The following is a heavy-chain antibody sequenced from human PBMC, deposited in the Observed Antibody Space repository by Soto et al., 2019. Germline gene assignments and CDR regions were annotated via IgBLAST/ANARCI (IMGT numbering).Heavy chain of an antibody. J-gene: IGHJ6*03. CDR1: GGTFSSYT. Sequence: GASVKVSCKASGGTFSSYTISWVRQAPGQGLEWMGRIIPILGIANYAQKFQGRVTITADKSTSTAYMELSSLRSEDTAVYYCARGYCSSTSCYYGYYYYYMDVWGKGTTVTVSS. CDR2: IIPILGIA. V-gene: IGHV1-69*02. D-gene: IGHD2-2*01. CDR3: ARGYCSSTSCYYGYYYYYMDV.